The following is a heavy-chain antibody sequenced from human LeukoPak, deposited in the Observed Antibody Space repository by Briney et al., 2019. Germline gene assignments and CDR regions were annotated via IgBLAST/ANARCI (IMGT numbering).Heavy chain of an antibody. Sequence: PSETLSLTCGASGYSITSGYYRAWIRQPPGEGLGWIGNIYNSGSTYYNPSLKSRVTISVDTSKNQFSLKLNTLTAADTAVYYCARRYSNYFFDYWGQGTPVTVSS. J-gene: IGHJ4*02. V-gene: IGHV4-38-2*01. CDR1: GYSITSGYY. D-gene: IGHD4-11*01. CDR3: ARRYSNYFFDY. CDR2: IYNSGST.